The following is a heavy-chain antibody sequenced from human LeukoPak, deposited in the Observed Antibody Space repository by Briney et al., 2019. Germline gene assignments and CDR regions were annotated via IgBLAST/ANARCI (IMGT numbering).Heavy chain of an antibody. J-gene: IGHJ4*02. D-gene: IGHD1-26*01. Sequence: ASVKVSCKASGYTFTSYYMHWVRQAPGQGLEWMGIINPSGGSTSYAQKFQGRVTMTRDMSTSTVYMELSSLRSEDTAVYYCARGGYRYSGSYPLDYWGQGTLVTVSS. V-gene: IGHV1-46*01. CDR3: ARGGYRYSGSYPLDY. CDR1: GYTFTSYY. CDR2: INPSGGST.